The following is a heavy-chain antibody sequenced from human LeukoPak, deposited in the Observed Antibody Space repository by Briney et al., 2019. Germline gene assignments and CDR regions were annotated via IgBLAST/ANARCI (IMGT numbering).Heavy chain of an antibody. CDR1: GFTFNSYA. Sequence: PGGSLRLSCAASGFTFNSYAMTWVRQAPEKGLEWVSSIIDSGISTYYGDSVKGRFTISRDNSKNTLYLQMNSLRAEDTAIYYCAKGSRGNYVYWGQGTPVTVSS. V-gene: IGHV3-23*01. D-gene: IGHD1-26*01. CDR2: IIDSGIST. J-gene: IGHJ4*02. CDR3: AKGSRGNYVY.